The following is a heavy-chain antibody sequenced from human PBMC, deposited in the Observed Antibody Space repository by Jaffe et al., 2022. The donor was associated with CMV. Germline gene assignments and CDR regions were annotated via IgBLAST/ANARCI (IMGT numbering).Heavy chain of an antibody. D-gene: IGHD3-9*01. Sequence: QVQLHQWGAGLVKPSETLSLTCGVRGGTFSFYLWTWIRQPPGKGLEWIGEIDHSGHTNYNPSLKSRVSMSVDTSKKEFSLEVRSVNDADTAIYYCARGSGAYDTGHYFDYWGQGTLVSVSS. CDR1: GGTFSFYL. CDR2: IDHSGHT. CDR3: ARGSGAYDTGHYFDY. J-gene: IGHJ4*02. V-gene: IGHV4-34*01.